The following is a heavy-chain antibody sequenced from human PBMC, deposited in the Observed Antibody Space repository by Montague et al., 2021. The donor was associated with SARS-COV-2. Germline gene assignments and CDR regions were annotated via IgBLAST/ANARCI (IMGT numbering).Heavy chain of an antibody. J-gene: IGHJ4*02. D-gene: IGHD3-10*01. CDR1: GGSIGSYY. CDR2: IHYSGST. Sequence: SETLSLTCSVYGGSIGSYYWSWLRQPPGKGLEWIGHIHYSGSTTYSPSFKSRVTISIDTPKNQFSLKLSSVTAADTAVYYCARSLDPSGTYYLAYWGQGTLVTVSS. CDR3: ARSLDPSGTYYLAY. V-gene: IGHV4-59*01.